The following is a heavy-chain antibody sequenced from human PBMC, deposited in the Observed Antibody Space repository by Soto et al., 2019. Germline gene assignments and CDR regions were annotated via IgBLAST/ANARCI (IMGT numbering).Heavy chain of an antibody. J-gene: IGHJ3*02. CDR3: AGGRDAVDI. CDR1: GVTLSNYW. CDR2: IKQDGSEK. Sequence: SGVTLSNYWMNWVRQAPGKGLEWVANIKQDGSEKFFVDSVKGRFTISRDNAKNSLYLQMNSLRAEDTAVYYCAGGRDAVDIWGQGTMVTVSS. V-gene: IGHV3-7*01.